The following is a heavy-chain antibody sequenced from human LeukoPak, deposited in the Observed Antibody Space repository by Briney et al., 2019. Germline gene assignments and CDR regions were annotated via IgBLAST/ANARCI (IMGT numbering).Heavy chain of an antibody. CDR3: AKGSAVGRPYYFDS. D-gene: IGHD6-6*01. CDR2: IGGDGGST. J-gene: IGHJ4*02. V-gene: IGHV3-23*01. CDR1: GFIFSRYA. Sequence: GGSLRLSCAASGFIFSRYAMSWVRQAPGKGLEWVSAIGGDGGSTYSADSVKGRFTISRDDSKNTLYLQMNSLTAEDTAVYYCAKGSAVGRPYYFDSWGQGTLVTVSP.